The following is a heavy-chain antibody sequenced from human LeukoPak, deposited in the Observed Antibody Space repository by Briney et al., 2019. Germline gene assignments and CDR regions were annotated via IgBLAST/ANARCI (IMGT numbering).Heavy chain of an antibody. CDR1: GFTFSSYA. D-gene: IGHD3-22*01. CDR2: ISGSGAST. CDR3: AKQPGSVVDSSGSLSRH. Sequence: GGSLSLSCAASGFTFSSYAMSWVRQAPGKGLEWVSTISGSGASTYYADSVKGRFTISRDNSKNTLYLQMNSLRAEDTAVYYCAKQPGSVVDSSGSLSRHWGQGTLVTVSS. V-gene: IGHV3-23*01. J-gene: IGHJ4*02.